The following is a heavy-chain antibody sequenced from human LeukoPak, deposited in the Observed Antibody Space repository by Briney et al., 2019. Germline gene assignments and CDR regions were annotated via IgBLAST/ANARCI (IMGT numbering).Heavy chain of an antibody. D-gene: IGHD4-17*01. V-gene: IGHV4-38-2*02. CDR3: ATDVGDYGPIDAFDI. CDR2: IYHSGST. Sequence: PSETLSLTCTVSGYSISSGYYWGWIRQPPGKGLEWIGSIYHSGSTYYNPSLKSRVTISVDTSKNQFSLKLSSVTAADTAVYYCATDVGDYGPIDAFDIWGRGTMVTVSS. CDR1: GYSISSGYY. J-gene: IGHJ3*02.